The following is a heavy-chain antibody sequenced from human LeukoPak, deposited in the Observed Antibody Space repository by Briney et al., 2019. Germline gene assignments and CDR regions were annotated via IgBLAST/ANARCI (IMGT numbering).Heavy chain of an antibody. J-gene: IGHJ4*02. CDR2: ISSDGSST. D-gene: IGHD6-13*01. Sequence: PGGSLRLSCAASGFTFSNYYMHWVRQAPGKGPVWVSRISSDGSSTKYADSVKGRFTISRDNARNTLYVQMNSLRAEDTAVYYSARAGKYSSSWYDYWGQGTLVTVSS. CDR3: ARAGKYSSSWYDY. CDR1: GFTFSNYY. V-gene: IGHV3-74*03.